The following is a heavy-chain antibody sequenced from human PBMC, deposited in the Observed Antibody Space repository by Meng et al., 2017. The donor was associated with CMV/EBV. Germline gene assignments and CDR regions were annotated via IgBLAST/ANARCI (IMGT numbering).Heavy chain of an antibody. D-gene: IGHD3-16*01. CDR3: AKRDGRSPWYFDL. Sequence: SVKVSCKASGGTFSSYAISWVRQAPGQGLEWMGGLIPMLDTPEYAQKFQGRVTITADKSTSTAYMELTSLTSDDTAVYYCAKRDGRSPWYFDLWGRGTLVTVSS. CDR1: GGTFSSYA. J-gene: IGHJ2*01. V-gene: IGHV1-69*10. CDR2: LIPMLDTP.